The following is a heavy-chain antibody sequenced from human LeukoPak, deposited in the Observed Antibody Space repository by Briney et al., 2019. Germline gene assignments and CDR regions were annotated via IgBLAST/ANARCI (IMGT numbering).Heavy chain of an antibody. V-gene: IGHV3-23*01. CDR3: AKSYDYIWGSYRTEYFQH. D-gene: IGHD3-16*02. Sequence: PGGSLRLSCAASGFTFSSYAMSWVRQAPGKGLEWVSAISGSGGSTYYADSVKGRFTISRDNSKNTLYLQMNSLRAEDTAAYYCAKSYDYIWGSYRTEYFQHWGQGTLVTVSS. CDR1: GFTFSSYA. J-gene: IGHJ1*01. CDR2: ISGSGGST.